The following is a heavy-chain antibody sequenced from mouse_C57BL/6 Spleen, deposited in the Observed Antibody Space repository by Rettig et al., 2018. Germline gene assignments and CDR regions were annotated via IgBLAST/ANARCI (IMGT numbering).Heavy chain of an antibody. D-gene: IGHD2-4*01. Sequence: INPNNGGTIYNQKFKGKATLTVDKSSSTAYMELRSLTSEDTAVYYCAREGDYDGWYFDVWGTGTTVTVSS. CDR2: INPNNGGT. V-gene: IGHV1-18*01. CDR3: AREGDYDGWYFDV. J-gene: IGHJ1*03.